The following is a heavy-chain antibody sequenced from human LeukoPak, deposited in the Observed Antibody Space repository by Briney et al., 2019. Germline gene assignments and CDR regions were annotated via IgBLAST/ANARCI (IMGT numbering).Heavy chain of an antibody. CDR1: GFTFSNYW. D-gene: IGHD3-3*01. CDR3: ARVWSAFDV. J-gene: IGHJ3*01. CDR2: IKQEGSEK. Sequence: GGSLRLSCAASGFTFSNYWMHWVRQAPGKGLEWVAHIKQEGSEKNYVDSVEGRFTISRDNAKNSVYLQMNSLRAEDTAVYYCARVWSAFDVWGQGTMVTVSS. V-gene: IGHV3-7*04.